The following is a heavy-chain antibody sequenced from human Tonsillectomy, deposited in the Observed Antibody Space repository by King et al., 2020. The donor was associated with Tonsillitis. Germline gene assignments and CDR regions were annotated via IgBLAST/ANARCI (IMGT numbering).Heavy chain of an antibody. J-gene: IGHJ4*02. Sequence: QLVPSGGGLVQPGGSLRLSFAASGFPFSSYALSWVRQAPGKGLAWVSAISGRGGRPSYADSVKGRFTISRDNSKNTLYLQMNSLRAEDTAVYYCAKDSGYQKILTFDYWGQGTLVTVSS. V-gene: IGHV3-23*04. CDR2: ISGRGGRP. CDR3: AKDSGYQKILTFDY. CDR1: GFPFSSYA. D-gene: IGHD3-22*01.